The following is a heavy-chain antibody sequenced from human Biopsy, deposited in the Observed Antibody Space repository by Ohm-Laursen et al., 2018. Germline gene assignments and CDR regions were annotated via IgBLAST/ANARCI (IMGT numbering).Heavy chain of an antibody. V-gene: IGHV4-59*01. D-gene: IGHD2-2*01. J-gene: IGHJ6*02. CDR3: ARATSSTGWPYYYFYGMDV. CDR1: GGSISSDY. Sequence: TLSLTCAVSGGSISSDYWSWIRQTPGKGLEWIGYIYYSGSTNYNPSLKSRVTISVDTSKNQFSLRLNSVTAADTAVYYCARATSSTGWPYYYFYGMDVWGQGTTVTVSS. CDR2: IYYSGST.